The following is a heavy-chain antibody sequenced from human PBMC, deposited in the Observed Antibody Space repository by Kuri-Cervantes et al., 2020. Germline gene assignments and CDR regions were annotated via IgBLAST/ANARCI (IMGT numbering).Heavy chain of an antibody. J-gene: IGHJ6*03. CDR3: ARDEEDYGGYGGYYYYYYYMDV. CDR1: GFTFSSYG. CDR2: IWYDGSNK. D-gene: IGHD4-17*01. Sequence: GGSLRLSCAASGFTFSSYGMHWVRQAPGKGLEWVAVIWYDGSNKYYADSVKGRFTISRDNSKNTLYLQMNSLRAEDTAVYYCARDEEDYGGYGGYYYYYYYMDVWGKGTTVTVSS. V-gene: IGHV3-33*01.